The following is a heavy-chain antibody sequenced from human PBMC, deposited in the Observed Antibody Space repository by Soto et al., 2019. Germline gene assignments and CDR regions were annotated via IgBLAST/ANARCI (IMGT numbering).Heavy chain of an antibody. CDR2: IIPILGIA. Sequence: QVQLVQSGAEVKKPGSSVKVSCKASGGTFSSYTISWVRQAPGQGLEWMGRIIPILGIANYAQKFQGRVTITADKSTSTAYMELSSLRSEDTAVYYCARAIGHCSSTSCYSAQRGYYGMDVWGQGTTVTVSS. V-gene: IGHV1-69*02. CDR3: ARAIGHCSSTSCYSAQRGYYGMDV. CDR1: GGTFSSYT. J-gene: IGHJ6*02. D-gene: IGHD2-2*01.